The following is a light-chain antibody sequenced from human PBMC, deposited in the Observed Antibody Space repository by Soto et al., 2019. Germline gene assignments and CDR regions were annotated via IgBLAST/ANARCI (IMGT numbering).Light chain of an antibody. CDR3: QQANNWPRA. J-gene: IGKJ1*01. CDR2: VAS. V-gene: IGKV3-15*01. Sequence: EIVMTKSPATMSVSPGDRATLFCRTSPSVSSNLAWYQQKPGQAPRLLIYVASIRDTGIPARFSGSGSGTDFTLTISSLQSEDFAVYYCQQANNWPRAFGQGTKVEIK. CDR1: PSVSSN.